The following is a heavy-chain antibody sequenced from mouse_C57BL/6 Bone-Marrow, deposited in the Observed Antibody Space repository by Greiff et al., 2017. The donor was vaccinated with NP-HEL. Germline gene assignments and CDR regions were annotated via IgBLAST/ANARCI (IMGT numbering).Heavy chain of an antibody. CDR2: IYPSDSET. D-gene: IGHD3-2*02. CDR3: ARSAAQATQHDY. CDR1: GYTFTSYW. V-gene: IGHV1-61*01. J-gene: IGHJ2*01. Sequence: QVQLQQPGAELVRPGSSVKLSCKASGYTFTSYWMDWVKQRPGQGLAWIGNIYPSDSETHYTQKFKDKATLTVDKSSSTAYMQLSSLTSEVSAVYYCARSAAQATQHDYWGQGTTLTVSS.